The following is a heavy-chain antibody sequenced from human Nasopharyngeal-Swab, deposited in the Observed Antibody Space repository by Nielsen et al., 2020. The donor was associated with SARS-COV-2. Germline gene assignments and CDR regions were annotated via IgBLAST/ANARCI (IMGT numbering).Heavy chain of an antibody. CDR1: GYTFTGYY. CDR3: ARKLQLERPFDY. D-gene: IGHD1-1*01. CDR2: INPNNGGT. Sequence: ASVKVSCKTSGYTFTGYYIHWVRQAPGQGLEWMGRINPNNGGTNYAQKFQGRVTMTRDTSISTAYMEISSLRSDDTAKYYCARKLQLERPFDYWGQGTLVTVSS. V-gene: IGHV1-2*06. J-gene: IGHJ4*02.